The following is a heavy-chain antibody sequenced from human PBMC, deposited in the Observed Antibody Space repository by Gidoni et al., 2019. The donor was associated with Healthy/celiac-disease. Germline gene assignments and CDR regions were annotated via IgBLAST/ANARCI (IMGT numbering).Heavy chain of an antibody. CDR2: IYYSGST. V-gene: IGHV4-39*01. CDR1: GGSISSSSYY. Sequence: QLQLQESGPGLVKPSETLSLTCTVSGGSISSSSYYWGWIRQPPGKGLEWIGSIYYSGSTYYNPSLQSRVTISVDTSKNQFSLKLSSVTAADTAVYYCARPESGGVIVYWGQGTLVTVSS. D-gene: IGHD3-16*02. J-gene: IGHJ4*02. CDR3: ARPESGGVIVY.